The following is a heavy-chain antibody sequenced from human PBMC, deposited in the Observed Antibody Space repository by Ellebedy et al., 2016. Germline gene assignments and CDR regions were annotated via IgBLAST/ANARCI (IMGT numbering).Heavy chain of an antibody. V-gene: IGHV3-74*01. CDR3: ARDPCSSTSCYEY. CDR1: GFTFSSYR. D-gene: IGHD2-2*01. J-gene: IGHJ4*02. Sequence: GESLKISCAASGFTFSSYRMHWVRQAPGKGLVWVSRINNDGSSTDYADSVKGRFTISRDNAKNTLYLQMNSLRAEDTAVYYCARDPCSSTSCYEYWGQGTLVTVSS. CDR2: INNDGSST.